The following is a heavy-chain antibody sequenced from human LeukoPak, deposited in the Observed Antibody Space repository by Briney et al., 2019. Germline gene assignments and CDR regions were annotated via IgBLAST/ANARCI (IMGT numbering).Heavy chain of an antibody. CDR2: TSGSGGST. CDR1: GFTFSSYA. CDR3: VRDAASPDF. D-gene: IGHD6-25*01. J-gene: IGHJ4*02. V-gene: IGHV3-23*01. Sequence: GGSLRLSCAASGFTFSSYAMSWVRQAPGKGLEWVSATSGSGGSTYYSDSVKGRFTISRDNANNSLFLQMNSLRVEDTALYYCVRDAASPDFWGQGTLVTVSS.